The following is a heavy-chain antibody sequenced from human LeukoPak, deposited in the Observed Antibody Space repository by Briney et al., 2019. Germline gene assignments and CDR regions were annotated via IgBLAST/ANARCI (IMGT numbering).Heavy chain of an antibody. Sequence: SETLSLTCTVSGGSISSSSYSWGWIRQPPGKGLEWIGSIYYSGSTYYNPSLKSRVTISVDTSKNQSSLKLSSVTAADTAVYYCARPYDSSGYYGYWGQGTLVTVSS. D-gene: IGHD3-22*01. J-gene: IGHJ4*02. CDR1: GGSISSSSYS. V-gene: IGHV4-39*01. CDR3: ARPYDSSGYYGY. CDR2: IYYSGST.